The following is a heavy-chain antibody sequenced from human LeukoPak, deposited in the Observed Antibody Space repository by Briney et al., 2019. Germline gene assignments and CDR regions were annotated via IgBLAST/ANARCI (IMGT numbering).Heavy chain of an antibody. Sequence: ASVKVSCKASGYTFTSYGISWVRPAPEQGLEWMGWISAYNGNANYAQKLQGRVTMTTDTSTSTAYMELRSLRSDDTAVYYCARTRPSTVVTPYGWFDPWGQGTLVTVSS. CDR1: GYTFTSYG. D-gene: IGHD4-23*01. V-gene: IGHV1-18*01. J-gene: IGHJ5*02. CDR3: ARTRPSTVVTPYGWFDP. CDR2: ISAYNGNA.